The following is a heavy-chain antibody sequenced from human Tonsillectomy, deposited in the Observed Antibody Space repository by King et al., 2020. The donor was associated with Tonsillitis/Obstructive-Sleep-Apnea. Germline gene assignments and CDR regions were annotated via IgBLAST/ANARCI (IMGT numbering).Heavy chain of an antibody. V-gene: IGHV3-74*01. CDR3: GRDRGLDIVVVPAANFDP. D-gene: IGHD2-2*03. J-gene: IGHJ5*02. Sequence: VQLVESGGGLVQPGGSLRLSCAASGFTFSSYWMHWVRQAPGKVLVWVSRINSDGSSTSYSDSVKGRFTISRENAMNTLYLQMNSLRAEDTAVYYCGRDRGLDIVVVPAANFDPWGQGTLVTVSS. CDR2: INSDGSST. CDR1: GFTFSSYW.